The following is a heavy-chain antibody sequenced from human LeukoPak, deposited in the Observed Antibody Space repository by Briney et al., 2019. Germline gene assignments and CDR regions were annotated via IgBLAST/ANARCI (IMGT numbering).Heavy chain of an antibody. CDR3: ASRAEPDCRSTSCSNYYYYYMDV. V-gene: IGHV1-46*01. CDR2: INPSGGST. D-gene: IGHD2-2*01. Sequence: ASVKVSCKASGYTFTSYYMHWVRQAPGQGLEWMGIINPSGGSTSYAQKFQGRVTMTRDMSTSTVYMELSSLRSEDTAVYYCASRAEPDCRSTSCSNYYYYYMDVWGKGTTVTVSS. CDR1: GYTFTSYY. J-gene: IGHJ6*03.